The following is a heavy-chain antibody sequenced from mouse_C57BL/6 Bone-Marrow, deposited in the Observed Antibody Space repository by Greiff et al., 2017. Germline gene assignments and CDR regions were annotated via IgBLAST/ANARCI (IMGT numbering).Heavy chain of an antibody. CDR1: GYAFSSYW. J-gene: IGHJ2*01. Sequence: QVQLQQSGAELVKPGASVKISCKASGYAFSSYWMNLVKQRPGKGHKWIGQIYPGDGDTNYNGKFKGKATLTADKYSSTAYMQLSSLTSEDSAVYFYARNPDYWCQGKTITVTA. CDR2: IYPGDGDT. CDR3: ARNPDY. V-gene: IGHV1-80*01.